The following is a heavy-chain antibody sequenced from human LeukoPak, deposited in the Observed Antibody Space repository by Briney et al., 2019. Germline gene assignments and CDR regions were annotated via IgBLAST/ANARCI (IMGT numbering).Heavy chain of an antibody. Sequence: DSVKVSCKASGYTFTTYFIHWVRQAPGQGLEWVGWINPNSGGTTYAQKFQGRVTMTRDTSISTAYMELSGLRSDDTAVYYCATTSAGGSNISFYWGQGTLVIVPS. CDR3: ATTSAGGSNISFY. CDR1: GYTFTTYF. D-gene: IGHD4/OR15-4a*01. CDR2: INPNSGGT. J-gene: IGHJ4*02. V-gene: IGHV1-2*02.